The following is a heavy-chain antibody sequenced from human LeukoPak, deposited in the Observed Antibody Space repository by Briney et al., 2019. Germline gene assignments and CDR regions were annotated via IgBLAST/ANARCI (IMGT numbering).Heavy chain of an antibody. CDR2: IYTSGST. CDR1: GGSISSGSYY. CDR3: ARGGDYGDFNWFDP. Sequence: SETLSLTCTVSGGSISSGSYYWSWIRQPAGKGLEWIGRIYTSGSTNYNPSLKSRVTISVDTSKNQFSLKLSSVTAADTAVYYCARGGDYGDFNWFDPWGQGTLVTVSS. D-gene: IGHD4-17*01. V-gene: IGHV4-61*02. J-gene: IGHJ5*02.